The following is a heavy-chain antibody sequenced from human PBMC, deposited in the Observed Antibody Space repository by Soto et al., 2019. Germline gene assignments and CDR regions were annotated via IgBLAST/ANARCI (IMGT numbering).Heavy chain of an antibody. Sequence: QVQLVQSGAEVKKPGSSVKVSCKASGGTFRSYVTSWVRQAPGQGLEWLGGIIPMYGTTYYAQTFQGRVTISADESTSTAFMELRSLRSEDTAVYYCARIGTLDWIDDYWGQGNLVTVSS. CDR1: GGTFRSYV. CDR3: ARIGTLDWIDDY. V-gene: IGHV1-69*12. J-gene: IGHJ4*02. CDR2: IIPMYGTT. D-gene: IGHD1-1*01.